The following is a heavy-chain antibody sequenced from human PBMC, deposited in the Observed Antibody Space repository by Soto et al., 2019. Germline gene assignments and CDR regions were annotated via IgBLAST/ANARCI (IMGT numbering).Heavy chain of an antibody. CDR3: ARVVYFDRSAYGL. CDR1: GFSFSGYN. D-gene: IGHD3-22*01. Sequence: GVSLRLSCAASGFSFSGYNMNWVRQAPGKGLEGVSSISGDSNYIYYADSVQGRFTISRDNAKNSVYLQMNSLRAQDTAAYYCARVVYFDRSAYGLWGQGTNVTVS. V-gene: IGHV3-21*01. J-gene: IGHJ3*01. CDR2: ISGDSNYI.